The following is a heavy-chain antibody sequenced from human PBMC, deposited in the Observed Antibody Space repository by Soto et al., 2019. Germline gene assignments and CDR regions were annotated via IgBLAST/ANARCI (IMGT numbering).Heavy chain of an antibody. J-gene: IGHJ4*02. CDR2: ISYDGRYK. CDR1: GFTFSNYA. Sequence: QVQLVESGGGVVQPGRSLRLSCAASGFTFSNYAMHWVRQAPGKGLEWVAVISYDGRYKFYADSVQGRFTISRDDSKNTLDLQVNSLGAEDTAVYYCARPTIAARPSPIDYWGQGTLVTVSS. D-gene: IGHD6-6*01. CDR3: ARPTIAARPSPIDY. V-gene: IGHV3-30*04.